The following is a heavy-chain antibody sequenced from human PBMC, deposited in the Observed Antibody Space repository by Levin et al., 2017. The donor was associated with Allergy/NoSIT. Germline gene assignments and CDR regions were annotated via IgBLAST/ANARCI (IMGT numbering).Heavy chain of an antibody. Sequence: LSLTCVASGFTFSTYGMHWVRQAPGKGLEWVAVISYDEKKRNYADSVKGRFTISRDNSNNTLYLQLNSLRVEDTAVYYCVQNGNCNGGSCFSYWGQGTLVTVSS. CDR3: VQNGNCNGGSCFSY. CDR2: ISYDEKKR. D-gene: IGHD2-15*01. J-gene: IGHJ4*02. V-gene: IGHV3-30*18. CDR1: GFTFSTYG.